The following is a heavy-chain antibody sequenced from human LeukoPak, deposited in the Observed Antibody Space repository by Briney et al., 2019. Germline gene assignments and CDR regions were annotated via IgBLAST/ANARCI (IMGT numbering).Heavy chain of an antibody. Sequence: GASVKVSCKASGFTFTDSAMQWVRQARGQRLEWIGWIVVGSGNTNYAQKFQERVTITRDMSTSTAYMELSSLRSEDTAVYYCARDNSVRDEAWWFNPWGQGTLVTVSS. V-gene: IGHV1-58*02. CDR2: IVVGSGNT. CDR1: GFTFTDSA. J-gene: IGHJ5*02. CDR3: ARDNSVRDEAWWFNP. D-gene: IGHD5-24*01.